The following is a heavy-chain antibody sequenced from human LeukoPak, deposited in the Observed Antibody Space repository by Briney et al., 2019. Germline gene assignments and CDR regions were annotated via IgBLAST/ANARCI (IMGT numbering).Heavy chain of an antibody. CDR1: GFTYSHYG. J-gene: IGHJ4*02. D-gene: IGHD4-11*01. CDR3: AKDAQRGFDYSNSLEY. CDR2: IWSDATEK. Sequence: GGALRLSCAAPGFTYSHYGVHRGRQGPGQGAGWGAVIWSDATEKYYGDAVKGRFTISRDNSRNTLYLQMNSLRAEDTAVYYCAKDAQRGFDYSNSLEYWGQGTLVTVSS. V-gene: IGHV3-33*06.